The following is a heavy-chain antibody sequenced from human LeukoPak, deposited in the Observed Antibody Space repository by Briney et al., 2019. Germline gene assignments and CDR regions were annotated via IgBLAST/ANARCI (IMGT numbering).Heavy chain of an antibody. CDR3: ARGCGLLRNYYFDY. CDR1: GGSFSGYY. CDR2: INHSGST. V-gene: IGHV4-34*01. D-gene: IGHD1-26*01. J-gene: IGHJ4*02. Sequence: SETLSLTCAVYGGSFSGYYWSWIRQPPGKGLEWIGEINHSGSTNYNPSLKSRVTISVDTSKNQFSLKLSSVTAADTAVYYCARGCGLLRNYYFDYWGQGTLVTVSS.